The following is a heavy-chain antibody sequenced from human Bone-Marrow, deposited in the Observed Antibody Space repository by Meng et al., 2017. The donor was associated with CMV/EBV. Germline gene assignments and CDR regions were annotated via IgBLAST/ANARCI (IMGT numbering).Heavy chain of an antibody. J-gene: IGHJ4*02. CDR2: INHIGGT. CDR1: GGSFSVCY. CDR3: VSRYSWELFDF. D-gene: IGHD1-26*01. V-gene: IGHV4-34*01. Sequence: LTCAVYGGSFSVCYWSWIRQPPGKGLEWIGEINHIGGTKYNPSLKSRVTISVDTSKNQFSLKLTSVTAADTAVYYCVSRYSWELFDFWGQGTLVTVSS.